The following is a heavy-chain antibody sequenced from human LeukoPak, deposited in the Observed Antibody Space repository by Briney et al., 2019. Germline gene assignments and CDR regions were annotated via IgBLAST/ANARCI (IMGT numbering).Heavy chain of an antibody. D-gene: IGHD5-12*01. CDR3: AREADIVATIHFDY. Sequence: PSETLSLTCAVYGGSFSGYYWSWIRQPPGKGLEWIGEVNHSGSTNYNPSLKSRVTISVDTSKNQFSLKLSSVTAADTAVYYRAREADIVATIHFDYWGQGTLVTVSS. J-gene: IGHJ4*02. CDR1: GGSFSGYY. V-gene: IGHV4-34*01. CDR2: VNHSGST.